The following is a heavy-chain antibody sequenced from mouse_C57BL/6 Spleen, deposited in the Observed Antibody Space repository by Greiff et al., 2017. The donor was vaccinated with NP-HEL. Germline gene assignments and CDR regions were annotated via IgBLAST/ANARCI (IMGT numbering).Heavy chain of an antibody. Sequence: VQLQQPGAELVKPGASVKLSCKASGYTFTSYWMHWVKQRPGQGLEWIGMIHPNSGSTNYNEKFKSKATLTVDKSSSTAYMQLSSLTSEDSAVYYCASPYDYDGFAYWGQGTLVTVSA. V-gene: IGHV1-64*01. CDR3: ASPYDYDGFAY. D-gene: IGHD2-4*01. CDR2: IHPNSGST. CDR1: GYTFTSYW. J-gene: IGHJ3*01.